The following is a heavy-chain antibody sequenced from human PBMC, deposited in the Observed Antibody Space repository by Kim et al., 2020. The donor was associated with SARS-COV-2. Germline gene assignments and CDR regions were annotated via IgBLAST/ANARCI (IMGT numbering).Heavy chain of an antibody. CDR1: GGTFSSYA. J-gene: IGHJ5*02. D-gene: IGHD1-26*01. CDR3: ARDLDRWELLRGWFDP. V-gene: IGHV1-69*13. Sequence: SVKVSCKASGGTFSSYAISWVRQAPGQGLEWMGGIIPIFGTAHYAQKFQGRVTITADESTSTAYMELSSLRSEDTAVYYCARDLDRWELLRGWFDPWGREALVIVTS. CDR2: IIPIFGTA.